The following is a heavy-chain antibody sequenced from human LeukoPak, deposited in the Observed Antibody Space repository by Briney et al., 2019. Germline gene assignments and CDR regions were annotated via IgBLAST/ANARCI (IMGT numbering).Heavy chain of an antibody. J-gene: IGHJ4*02. D-gene: IGHD4-23*01. V-gene: IGHV4-30-4*08. Sequence: PSETLSLTCTVSGGSISSGDYYWSWIRQPPGKGLEWIGYIYYSGSTYYNPSLKSRVTISVDTSKNQFSLKLSSVTAADTAVYYCAGEALDGGKTGGFDYWGQGTLVTVSS. CDR1: GGSISSGDYY. CDR2: IYYSGST. CDR3: AGEALDGGKTGGFDY.